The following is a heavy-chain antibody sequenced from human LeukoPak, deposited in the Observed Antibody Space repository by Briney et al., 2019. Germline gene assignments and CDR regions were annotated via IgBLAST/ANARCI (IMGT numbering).Heavy chain of an antibody. J-gene: IGHJ4*02. D-gene: IGHD2-2*01. Sequence: GGSLRLSCAASGFTFSSYAMSWVRQAPGKGLEWVSAISGSGGSTYYADSVKGRFAISRDNSKNTLYLQMNSLRAEDTAVYYCAKDGSCSSTSCYLGYWGQGTLVTVSS. CDR2: ISGSGGST. CDR1: GFTFSSYA. CDR3: AKDGSCSSTSCYLGY. V-gene: IGHV3-23*01.